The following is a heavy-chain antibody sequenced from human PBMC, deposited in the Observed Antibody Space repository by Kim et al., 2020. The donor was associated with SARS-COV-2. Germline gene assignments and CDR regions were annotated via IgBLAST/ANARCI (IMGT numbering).Heavy chain of an antibody. CDR1: GFTFSSYG. CDR3: AKALAAVAGNFDY. V-gene: IGHV3-30*18. J-gene: IGHJ4*02. D-gene: IGHD6-19*01. Sequence: GGSLRLSCAASGFTFSSYGMHWVRQAPGKGLEWVAVISYDGSNKYYADSVKGRFTISRDNSKNTLYLQMNSLRAEDTAVYYCAKALAAVAGNFDYWGQGTLVTVSS. CDR2: ISYDGSNK.